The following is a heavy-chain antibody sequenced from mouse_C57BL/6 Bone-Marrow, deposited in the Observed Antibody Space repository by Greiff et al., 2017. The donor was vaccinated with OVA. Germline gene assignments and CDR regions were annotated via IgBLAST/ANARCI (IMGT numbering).Heavy chain of an antibody. J-gene: IGHJ1*03. D-gene: IGHD2-5*01. CDR2: ISDGGSYT. V-gene: IGHV5-4*01. CDR3: AREGLTIVTPHWYFDV. Sequence: EVQGVESGGGLVKPGGSLKLSCAASGFTFSSYAMSWVRQTPEKRLEWVATISDGGSYTYYPDNVKGRFTISRDNAKNNLYLQMSHLKSEDTAMYYCAREGLTIVTPHWYFDVWGTGTTVTVSS. CDR1: GFTFSSYA.